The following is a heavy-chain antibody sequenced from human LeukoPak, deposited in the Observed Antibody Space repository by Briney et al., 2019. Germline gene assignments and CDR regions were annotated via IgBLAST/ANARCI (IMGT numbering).Heavy chain of an antibody. D-gene: IGHD4-17*01. V-gene: IGHV3-23*01. Sequence: PGGSLRLSCAASGFTFSSNGMSWVRQAPGKGLEWVSSITGSGGNTYYADSVKGRFTISRDNSKNTLYLQMNSLRADDTAVYYCTKRSSTVTPKTYYFDYWGQGTLVTVSS. CDR1: GFTFSSNG. CDR3: TKRSSTVTPKTYYFDY. CDR2: ITGSGGNT. J-gene: IGHJ4*02.